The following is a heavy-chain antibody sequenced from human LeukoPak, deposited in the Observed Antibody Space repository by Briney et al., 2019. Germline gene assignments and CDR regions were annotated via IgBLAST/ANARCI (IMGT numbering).Heavy chain of an antibody. D-gene: IGHD6-19*01. Sequence: ASVKVSCKTSGYTFTGYYMHWVRQAPGQGLEWMGIINPTGGSTRYAQKFQDRFTMTRDTSTSTVYMELSSLRSEDTAVYYCARTPLAGTGYFDYWGQGTLVTVSS. V-gene: IGHV1-46*01. CDR3: ARTPLAGTGYFDY. CDR2: INPTGGST. J-gene: IGHJ4*02. CDR1: GYTFTGYY.